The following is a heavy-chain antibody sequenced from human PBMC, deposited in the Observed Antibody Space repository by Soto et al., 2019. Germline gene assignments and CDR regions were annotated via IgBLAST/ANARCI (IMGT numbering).Heavy chain of an antibody. CDR1: GFTFSSYA. D-gene: IGHD3-16*01. V-gene: IGHV3-23*01. CDR2: ISGSGTNI. J-gene: IGHJ4*02. CDR3: AKDAFGGASDY. Sequence: EVQLLESGGGLAQPGGSLTLSCAASGFTFSSYAMHWLRQAPGRGLEWVSTISGSGTNIYYAESVQGRFIISRDNSQNSLFLQMGSLRVGDAAKYYWAKDAFGGASDYWGQGTQVTVSS.